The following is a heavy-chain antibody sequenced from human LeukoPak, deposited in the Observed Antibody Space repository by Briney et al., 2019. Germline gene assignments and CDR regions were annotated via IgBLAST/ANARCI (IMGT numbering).Heavy chain of an antibody. V-gene: IGHV3-30*04. CDR1: GFTFSSYA. CDR2: ISYDGSNK. D-gene: IGHD1-26*01. Sequence: GGSLRLSCAASGFTFSSYAMHWVRQAPGKGLEWVAVISYDGSNKYYADSVKGRFTISRDNYKNTLYLQMNSLRAEDTAVYYCARSGSYRYYFDYWGQGTLVSVSS. J-gene: IGHJ4*02. CDR3: ARSGSYRYYFDY.